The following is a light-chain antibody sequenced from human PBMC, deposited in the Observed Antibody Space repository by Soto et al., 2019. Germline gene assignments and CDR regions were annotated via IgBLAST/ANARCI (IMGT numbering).Light chain of an antibody. Sequence: EIVLTQSPGTLSLSPGERATLSCRASQSVSSNYLAWYQQKPGRAPRLLIYGASSRATGIPDRFSGSGSGTDFPLTISRLEPEDFAVYYYQHYGSSPRAFGGGTKVEI. J-gene: IGKJ4*01. CDR1: QSVSSNY. CDR3: QHYGSSPRA. CDR2: GAS. V-gene: IGKV3-20*01.